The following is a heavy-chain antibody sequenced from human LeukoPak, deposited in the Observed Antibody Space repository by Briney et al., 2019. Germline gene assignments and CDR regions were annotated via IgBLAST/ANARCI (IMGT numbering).Heavy chain of an antibody. V-gene: IGHV4-59*01. CDR1: GGSIRSYY. J-gene: IGHJ3*02. Sequence: PSETLSLTCTVSGGSIRSYYWSWIRQPPGKGLEWVGYIYYSGSTNYNPSLKSRVAISVDTSKNQFSLKLSSVTAADTALYYCAREQRYNWNYRAFDIWGQGTMVTVSS. D-gene: IGHD1-7*01. CDR2: IYYSGST. CDR3: AREQRYNWNYRAFDI.